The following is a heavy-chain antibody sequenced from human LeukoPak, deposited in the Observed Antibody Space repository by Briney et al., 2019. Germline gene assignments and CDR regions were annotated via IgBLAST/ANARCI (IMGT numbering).Heavy chain of an antibody. V-gene: IGHV3-21*01. D-gene: IGHD3-10*02. CDR3: AELGITMIGGV. CDR2: ISSSSSYI. Sequence: PGGSLRLSCTASGFTFNFYSMNWVRQAPGKGLEWVASISSSSSYIYYVDSVKGRFTISRDNAKNSLYLQMNSLRAEDTAVYYCAELGITMIGGVWGKGTTVTISS. CDR1: GFTFNFYS. J-gene: IGHJ6*04.